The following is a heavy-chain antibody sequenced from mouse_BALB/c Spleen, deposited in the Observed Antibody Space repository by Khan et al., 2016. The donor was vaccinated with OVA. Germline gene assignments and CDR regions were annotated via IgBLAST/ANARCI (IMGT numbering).Heavy chain of an antibody. CDR2: IRYSGNT. D-gene: IGHD2-4*01. V-gene: IGHV3-2*02. CDR1: GYSITSEYT. CDR3: ARKDYYDYDPFPY. Sequence: EVELVESGPGLVKPSQSLSLTCTVTGYSITSEYTWNWIRQFPGNKLEWMGFIRYSGNTGYNPSLKSRISITRDTSKNQFFLQLNSVTSEDTATYYCARKDYYDYDPFPYWGQGTLVTVSA. J-gene: IGHJ3*01.